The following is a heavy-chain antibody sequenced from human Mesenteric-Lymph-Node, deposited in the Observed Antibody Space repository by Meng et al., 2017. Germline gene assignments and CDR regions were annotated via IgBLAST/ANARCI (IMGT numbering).Heavy chain of an antibody. CDR1: GFSLTTAGVG. Sequence: QITLKESGPTLVHPPPTLTLPCTFFGFSLTTAGVGVGWIRQPPGKALEWLALIYWDDDKGYSPSLKSRLTISKDTSKNQVVLTMTNMDPVDTATYYCIHRRTTGTTFWGQGTLVTVSS. CDR2: IYWDDDK. CDR3: IHRRTTGTTF. J-gene: IGHJ4*02. V-gene: IGHV2-5*02. D-gene: IGHD1-1*01.